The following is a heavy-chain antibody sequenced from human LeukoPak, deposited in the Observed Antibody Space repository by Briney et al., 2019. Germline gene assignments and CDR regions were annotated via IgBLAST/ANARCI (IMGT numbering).Heavy chain of an antibody. J-gene: IGHJ4*02. Sequence: SETLSLTCAVYGGSFSGYYWSWIRQPPGQGLEWIGEINHSGSTNYNPSLKSRVTISVDTSKNQFSLKLSSVTAADTAVYYCVRTFYDYVWGSYRPSFDYWGQGTLVTVSS. D-gene: IGHD3-16*02. CDR2: INHSGST. CDR1: GGSFSGYY. V-gene: IGHV4-34*01. CDR3: VRTFYDYVWGSYRPSFDY.